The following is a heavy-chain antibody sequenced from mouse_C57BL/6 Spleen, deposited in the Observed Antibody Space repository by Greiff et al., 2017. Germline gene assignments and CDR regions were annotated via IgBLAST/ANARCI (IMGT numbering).Heavy chain of an antibody. D-gene: IGHD1-1*01. J-gene: IGHJ2*01. CDR3: ARERITTVVAHFDY. V-gene: IGHV1-55*01. CDR1: GYTFTSYW. CDR2: IYPGSGST. Sequence: QVQLQQPGAELVKPGASVKMSCKASGYTFTSYWITWVKQRPGQGLEWIGEIYPGSGSTNYNEKFKSKATLTVDTSSSTAYMQLSSLTSEDSAVYYCARERITTVVAHFDYWGQGTTLTVSS.